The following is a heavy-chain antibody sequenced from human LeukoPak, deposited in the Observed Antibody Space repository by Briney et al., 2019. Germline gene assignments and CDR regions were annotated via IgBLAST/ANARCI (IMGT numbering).Heavy chain of an antibody. J-gene: IGHJ4*02. Sequence: GGSLRLSCVASGFTFSNFAISWVRQAPGKELNWVSAISGSGLSTYYADSVKGRFTISRDNSKNTVYLQMNILRAEDTAVYYCAKRGGFDSSGYYQPPEDYWGQGTLVTVSS. CDR3: AKRGGFDSSGYYQPPEDY. D-gene: IGHD3-22*01. CDR1: GFTFSNFA. V-gene: IGHV3-23*01. CDR2: ISGSGLST.